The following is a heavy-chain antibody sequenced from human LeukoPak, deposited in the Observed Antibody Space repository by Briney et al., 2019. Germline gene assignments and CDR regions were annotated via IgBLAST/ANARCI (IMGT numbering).Heavy chain of an antibody. CDR1: GGSISSYY. CDR3: ARAPVDYNFWSGTYYYYGMDV. V-gene: IGHV4-59*01. J-gene: IGHJ6*02. D-gene: IGHD3-3*01. Sequence: PSETLSLTCTVSGGSISSYYWSWIRQPPGKGLEWIGYIYCSGSTNYNPSLKSRVTISVDTSKNQFSLKLSSVTAADTAVYYCARAPVDYNFWSGTYYYYGMDVWGQGTTVTVSS. CDR2: IYCSGST.